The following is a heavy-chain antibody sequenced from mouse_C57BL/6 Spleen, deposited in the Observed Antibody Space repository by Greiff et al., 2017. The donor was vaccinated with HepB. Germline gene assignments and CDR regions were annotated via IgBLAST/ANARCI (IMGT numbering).Heavy chain of an antibody. Sequence: EVQLVESGGGLVQPGGSMKLSCAASGFTFSDAWMDWVRQSPEKGLEWVAEIRNKANNHASYYAVSVKGRFTISRDDSKSGVYLQMNSLRAEDTGIYYGTRADSKDWYFDVWGTGTTVTVSS. J-gene: IGHJ1*03. CDR3: TRADSKDWYFDV. D-gene: IGHD2-5*01. CDR1: GFTFSDAW. V-gene: IGHV6-6*01. CDR2: IRNKANNHAS.